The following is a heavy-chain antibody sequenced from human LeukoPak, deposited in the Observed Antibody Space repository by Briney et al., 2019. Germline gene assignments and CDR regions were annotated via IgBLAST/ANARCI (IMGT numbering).Heavy chain of an antibody. Sequence: SETLSLTCTVSGGSISSYYWSWIRQPAGKGLEWIGRIYTSGSTNYNPSLKSRVTMSVDTSKNQFSLKLSSVTAADTAVYYCVSNYYDSSGYEYWGQGTLVTVSS. J-gene: IGHJ4*02. CDR2: IYTSGST. D-gene: IGHD3-22*01. V-gene: IGHV4-4*07. CDR3: VSNYYDSSGYEY. CDR1: GGSISSYY.